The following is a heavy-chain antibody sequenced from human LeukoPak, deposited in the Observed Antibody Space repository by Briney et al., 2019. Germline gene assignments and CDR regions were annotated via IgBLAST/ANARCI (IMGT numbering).Heavy chain of an antibody. CDR2: ISYDGSNK. CDR1: GFTFSNFG. Sequence: GGSLRLSCAGSGFTFSNFGMHWVRQAPGQGLEWVAVISYDGSNKYYADSVKGRFTISRDNSKNTLYLQMNSLRAEDTAVYYCAKASVSVYYGMDVWGQGTTVTVSS. J-gene: IGHJ6*02. D-gene: IGHD1-14*01. CDR3: AKASVSVYYGMDV. V-gene: IGHV3-30*18.